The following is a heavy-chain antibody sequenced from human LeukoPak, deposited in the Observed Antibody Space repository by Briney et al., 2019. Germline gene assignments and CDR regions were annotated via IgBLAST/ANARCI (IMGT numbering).Heavy chain of an antibody. CDR3: ARDRAESAWGLYDYVWGSYRHYYYYYMDV. V-gene: IGHV3-7*01. D-gene: IGHD3-16*02. CDR1: GFSFSSYW. Sequence: GGSLRLSCAASGFSFSSYWMSWVRQAPGKGMEWVANIKQDGSEKYYVDSVKGRFTISRDNAKNSLYLQMNSLRAEDTAVYYCARDRAESAWGLYDYVWGSYRHYYYYYMDVWGKGTTVTVS. J-gene: IGHJ6*03. CDR2: IKQDGSEK.